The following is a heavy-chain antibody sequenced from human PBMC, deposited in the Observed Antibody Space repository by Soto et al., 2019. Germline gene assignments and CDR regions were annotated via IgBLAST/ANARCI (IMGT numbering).Heavy chain of an antibody. Sequence: EEQLVESGGDLVPPGGSLILSCAASGFTVSNNYMSWVRQAPGKGLEWVSLTYSGGSTYYADSVKGRFTISRDSSKNTLYLQMNSLRAEDTAISYCAAYSHKGYWGQGTLGTGSS. CDR2: TYSGGST. CDR1: GFTVSNNY. J-gene: IGHJ4*02. D-gene: IGHD1-26*01. V-gene: IGHV3-66*01. CDR3: AAYSHKGY.